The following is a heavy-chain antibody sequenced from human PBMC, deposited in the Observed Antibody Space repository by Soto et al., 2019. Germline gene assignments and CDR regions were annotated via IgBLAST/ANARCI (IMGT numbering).Heavy chain of an antibody. J-gene: IGHJ6*02. CDR1: GFIFSSFW. V-gene: IGHV3-74*03. CDR2: INGDGASL. CDR3: AREGSLGLDV. D-gene: IGHD3-10*01. Sequence: EVRLEEAGGGFVQLGGSLRVSCSGSGFIFSSFWMHWVRQGPGKGLEWVSRINGDGASLAYADSVKGRFSISRDNVKNTLHLQMNSLGADDTAVYFCAREGSLGLDVWGRGTTVTVSS.